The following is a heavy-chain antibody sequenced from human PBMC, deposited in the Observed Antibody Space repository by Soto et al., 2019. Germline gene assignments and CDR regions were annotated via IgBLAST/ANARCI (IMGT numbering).Heavy chain of an antibody. J-gene: IGHJ5*02. CDR2: IYWDDDK. D-gene: IGHD2-15*01. Sequence: TLSLTCSVSGDSVSNGDYSWSWIRQPPGKALEWLALIYWDDDKRYSPFLKSRLTITKDTSKNQVVLRMTNMDPVDTATYYCARSEYSVFDPWGRGTLVTVSS. CDR3: ARSEYSVFDP. V-gene: IGHV2-5*08. CDR1: GDSVSNGDYS.